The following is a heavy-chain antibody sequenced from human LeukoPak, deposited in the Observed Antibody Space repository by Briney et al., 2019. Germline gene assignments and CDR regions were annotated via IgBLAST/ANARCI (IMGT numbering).Heavy chain of an antibody. V-gene: IGHV1-69*01. D-gene: IGHD2-2*01. CDR2: IIPIFGTA. J-gene: IGHJ3*02. CDR3: ARTGKMTVPAAKVDAFDI. CDR1: GGTFSSYA. Sequence: SVKVSCKASGGTFSSYAISWVRQAPGQGLEWMGGIIPIFGTANYAQKFQGRVTITADESTSTAYMGLSSLRSEDTAVYYCARTGKMTVPAAKVDAFDIWGQGTMVTVSS.